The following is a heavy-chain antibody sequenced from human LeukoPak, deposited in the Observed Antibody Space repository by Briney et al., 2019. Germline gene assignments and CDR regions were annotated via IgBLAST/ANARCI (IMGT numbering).Heavy chain of an antibody. J-gene: IGHJ3*02. CDR3: AREDDILTGLRLGAFDI. CDR1: GGSISSGSYY. CDR2: IYTSGST. D-gene: IGHD3-9*01. Sequence: SQTLSLTCTVSGGSISSGSYYWSWIRQPAGKGLEWIGRIYTSGSTNYNPSLKSRVTISVDTSKNQFSLKLSSVTAADTAVYYCAREDDILTGLRLGAFDIWGQGTMVTVSS. V-gene: IGHV4-61*02.